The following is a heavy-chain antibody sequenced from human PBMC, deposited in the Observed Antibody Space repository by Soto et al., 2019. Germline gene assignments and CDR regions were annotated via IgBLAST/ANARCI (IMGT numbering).Heavy chain of an antibody. J-gene: IGHJ3*01. CDR3: ARDQLYYYDISDTAFTAFDV. CDR2: IYGGGTT. CDR1: GIAVSSKD. V-gene: IGHV3-53*01. Sequence: PGGRLRLPSAASGIAVSSKDMTRLRQAPGKGLEGVAVIYGGGTTYYTDSVMRRFTISRDTSKNTLYFQLNSLRAADTAVYYCARDQLYYYDISDTAFTAFDVWGQGTTVTVSS. D-gene: IGHD3-22*01.